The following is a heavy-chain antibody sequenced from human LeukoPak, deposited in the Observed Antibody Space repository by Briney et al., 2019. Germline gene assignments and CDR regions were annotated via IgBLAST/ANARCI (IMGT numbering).Heavy chain of an antibody. CDR3: VRGIDTTGYFNY. Sequence: ASVKVSCKASGYTFSTYPMNWVRQAPGQGLEWMGWINTNTGSPTYAQGLTGRFAFSLDTSVSTALLQINSLKAEDTALYYCVRGIDTTGYFNYWGQGTLVTVSS. D-gene: IGHD3-22*01. J-gene: IGHJ4*02. V-gene: IGHV7-4-1*02. CDR2: INTNTGSP. CDR1: GYTFSTYP.